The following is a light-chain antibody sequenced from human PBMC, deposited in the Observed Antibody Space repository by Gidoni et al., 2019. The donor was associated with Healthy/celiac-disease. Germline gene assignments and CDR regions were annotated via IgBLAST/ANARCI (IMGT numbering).Light chain of an antibody. CDR3: QQRSNWPPRT. V-gene: IGKV3-11*01. CDR1: QSVSSY. Sequence: EIVLTQSPATLSLSPGERATLSCGASQSVSSYLAWYQQKPGQAPRLLIYDASNRATGIPARFRGSGSVTDFTLTISSLEPEDFAVYYCQQRSNWPPRTFGQGTKLEIK. J-gene: IGKJ2*01. CDR2: DAS.